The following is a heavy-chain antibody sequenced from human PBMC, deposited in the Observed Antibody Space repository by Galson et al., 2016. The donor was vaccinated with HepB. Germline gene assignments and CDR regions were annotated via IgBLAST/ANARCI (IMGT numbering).Heavy chain of an antibody. CDR1: GGSISTNNW. V-gene: IGHV4-4*02. CDR3: AREAPRDYFDY. Sequence: SETLSLTCAVSGGSISTNNWWSWVRQPPGKGLEWIGQVYHRGDTNYNPSLRSRVTMSVDKSKNRFSLKLTSVTAADTARYFRAREAPRDYFDYWGQGTPVTVST. J-gene: IGHJ4*02. CDR2: VYHRGDT.